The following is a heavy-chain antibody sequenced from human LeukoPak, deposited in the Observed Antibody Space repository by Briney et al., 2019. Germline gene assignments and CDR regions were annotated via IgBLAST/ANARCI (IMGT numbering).Heavy chain of an antibody. CDR3: ARGGHITIFGVVTRGEFDY. CDR1: GGTFSSYA. Sequence: SVKVSCKASGGTFSSYAISWVRQAPGQGLEWMGGIIPIFGTANYAQKFQGRVTITTDETTSTAYMELSSLRSEDTAVYYCARGGHITIFGVVTRGEFDYWGQGTLVTVSS. D-gene: IGHD3-3*01. CDR2: IIPIFGTA. J-gene: IGHJ4*02. V-gene: IGHV1-69*05.